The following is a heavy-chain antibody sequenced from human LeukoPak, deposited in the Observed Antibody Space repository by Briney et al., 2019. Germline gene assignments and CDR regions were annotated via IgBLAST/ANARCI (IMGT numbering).Heavy chain of an antibody. J-gene: IGHJ3*02. CDR2: ISSSSSTI. D-gene: IGHD6-19*01. V-gene: IGHV3-48*01. Sequence: GGSLRLSCAASGFTFSSYSMNWVRQAPGKGLEWVSYISSSSSTIYYADSVKGRFTISRDNAKNSLYLQMNSLRAEDTAVYYCARSGSGWTLDAFDIWGQGTMVTDSS. CDR3: ARSGSGWTLDAFDI. CDR1: GFTFSSYS.